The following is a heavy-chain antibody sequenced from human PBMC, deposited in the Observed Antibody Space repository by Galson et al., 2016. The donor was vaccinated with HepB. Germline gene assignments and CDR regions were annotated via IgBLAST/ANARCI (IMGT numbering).Heavy chain of an antibody. J-gene: IGHJ3*02. D-gene: IGHD2-8*02. CDR3: ARDLYCTGGTCRGSALDI. CDR1: GFTFSSDD. Sequence: LRLSCAGSGFTFSSDDMHWVRQAPGKGLEWVAVMSSDGRNKFYADSVKGRFTISRENIKNTLYLQMNSLRAEDTAVYYCARDLYCTGGTCRGSALDIWGQGTTVIVSP. V-gene: IGHV3-30*04. CDR2: MSSDGRNK.